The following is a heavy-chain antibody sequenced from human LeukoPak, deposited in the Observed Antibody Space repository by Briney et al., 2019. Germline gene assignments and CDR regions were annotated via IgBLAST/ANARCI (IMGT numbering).Heavy chain of an antibody. CDR1: GFTFSSYD. J-gene: IGHJ4*02. D-gene: IGHD1-26*01. V-gene: IGHV3-33*01. Sequence: GGSLRLSCAASGFTFSSYDMHWVRQAPGKGLEWVALIWYDGSNKYYADSVKGRFTISRDDSKNTLYLQMNSLRAEDTALYYCATAGSGTYADYWGLGTLVTVSS. CDR2: IWYDGSNK. CDR3: ATAGSGTYADY.